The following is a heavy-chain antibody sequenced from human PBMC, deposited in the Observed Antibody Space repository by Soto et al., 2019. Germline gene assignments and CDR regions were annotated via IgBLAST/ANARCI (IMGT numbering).Heavy chain of an antibody. V-gene: IGHV4-59*01. Sequence: QVQLQESGPGLVKPSETLSLTCTVSGDSISRYYWSWIRLSPGKGLEWIGYIYYSGETNYNPSVKGRVPISVGRTQNQFSLKLSSVTAADTAVYYCARDQGGEFLKGSGMDVWGQGTTVTVSS. J-gene: IGHJ6*02. D-gene: IGHD3-10*01. CDR2: IYYSGET. CDR3: ARDQGGEFLKGSGMDV. CDR1: GDSISRYY.